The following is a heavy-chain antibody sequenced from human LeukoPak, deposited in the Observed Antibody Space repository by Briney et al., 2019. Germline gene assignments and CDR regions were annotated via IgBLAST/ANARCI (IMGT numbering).Heavy chain of an antibody. D-gene: IGHD5-12*01. CDR1: GDSISTSNSY. CDR2: IYYSGST. Sequence: PSETLSLTCTVSGDSISTSNSYWGWIRQPPGKGLEWIGSIYYSGSTYYNPSLKSRVTISVDTSKNQFSLKLRSVTAADTAVYYCARVSGYHWESFYDYWGQGTLVTVSS. V-gene: IGHV4-39*07. J-gene: IGHJ4*02. CDR3: ARVSGYHWESFYDY.